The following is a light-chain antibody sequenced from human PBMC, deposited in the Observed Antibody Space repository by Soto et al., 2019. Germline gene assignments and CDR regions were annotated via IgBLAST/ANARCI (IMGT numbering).Light chain of an antibody. J-gene: IGLJ1*01. CDR1: SSDVGSYNY. CDR3: SSYSSSSTV. CDR2: EVS. V-gene: IGLV2-14*01. Sequence: QSVLTQPASVSGSPGQSITISCTGTSSDVGSYNYVSWYQQYPGKVPKLMIYEVSTRPSGVSSRFSGSKSGNTASLTISGLQAEYEADYYCSSYSSSSTVFGTGTKVTVL.